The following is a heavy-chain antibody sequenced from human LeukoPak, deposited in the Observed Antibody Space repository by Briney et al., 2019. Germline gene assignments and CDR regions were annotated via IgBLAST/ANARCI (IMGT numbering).Heavy chain of an antibody. V-gene: IGHV1-18*01. Sequence: GASVKVSCKASGYTFTSYGISWVRQAPGQGLEWMGWISAYNGNTNYAQKLQGRVTMTTDTSTSTAYMELRSLRSDDTAVYYCARVKVDWLLYPGPIRNSYSYGMDVWGQGTTVTVSS. CDR1: GYTFTSYG. D-gene: IGHD3-9*01. CDR2: ISAYNGNT. CDR3: ARVKVDWLLYPGPIRNSYSYGMDV. J-gene: IGHJ6*02.